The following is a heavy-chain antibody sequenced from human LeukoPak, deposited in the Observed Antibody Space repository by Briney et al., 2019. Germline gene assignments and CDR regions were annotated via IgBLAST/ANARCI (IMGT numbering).Heavy chain of an antibody. J-gene: IGHJ5*02. CDR1: GYTLTELS. V-gene: IGHV1-24*01. CDR3: ARGHVDTAMVTWFRFDP. Sequence: GASVKASCKVSGYTLTELSMHWVRQAPGKGLEWMGGFDPEDGETIYAQKFQGRVTMTRNTSISTAYMELSSLRSEDTAVYYCARGHVDTAMVTWFRFDPWGQGTLVTVSS. CDR2: FDPEDGET. D-gene: IGHD5-18*01.